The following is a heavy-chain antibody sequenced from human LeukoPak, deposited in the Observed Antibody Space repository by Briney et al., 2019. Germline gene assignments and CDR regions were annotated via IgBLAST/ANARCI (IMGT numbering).Heavy chain of an antibody. CDR3: SRRPSRSRFDY. D-gene: IGHD6-19*01. J-gene: IGHJ4*02. CDR2: IYYSGST. Sequence: SETLSLTCTVSGGSIRSYDWSWIRQPPRKGLEWIGYIYYSGSTNYNPSLKSRVTVSVDTSKNQFSLKLSSVTAADTAVYYCSRRPSRSRFDYWGQGALVTVSS. CDR1: GGSIRSYD. V-gene: IGHV4-59*12.